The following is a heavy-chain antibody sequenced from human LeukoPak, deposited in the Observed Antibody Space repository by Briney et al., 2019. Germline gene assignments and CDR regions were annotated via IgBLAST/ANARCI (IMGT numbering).Heavy chain of an antibody. CDR2: INQDGGDT. V-gene: IGHV3-7*01. CDR1: GFTFTSYW. D-gene: IGHD3-10*01. J-gene: IGHJ4*02. Sequence: GGSLRLSCVGSGFTFTSYWMTWIRQAPGKGPEWVANINQDGGDTYYVDSVRGRFTISRDNSKSTLYLQMNSLGAEDTALYYCARSPNYGSGRYYFDSWGQGILVTVSS. CDR3: ARSPNYGSGRYYFDS.